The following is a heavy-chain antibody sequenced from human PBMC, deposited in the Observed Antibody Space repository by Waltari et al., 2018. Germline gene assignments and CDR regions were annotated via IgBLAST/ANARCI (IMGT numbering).Heavy chain of an antibody. CDR3: ARGGYYDSSGYYNWFDP. J-gene: IGHJ5*02. CDR1: GCTFSRYA. V-gene: IGHV1-69*01. CDR2: IIPIFGTA. Sequence: QVQLVQSGAEVQKPGSSVKVSCKASGCTFSRYALSWVRQGRGQGLEWMGGIIPIFGTANYAQKFQGRVTITADESTSTAYMELSSLRSEDTAVYYCARGGYYDSSGYYNWFDPWGQGTLVNVSS. D-gene: IGHD3-22*01.